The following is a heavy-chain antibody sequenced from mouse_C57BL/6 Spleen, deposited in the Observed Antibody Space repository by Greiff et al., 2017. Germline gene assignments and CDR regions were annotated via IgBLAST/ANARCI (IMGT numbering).Heavy chain of an antibody. Sequence: VKVVESGAELVKPGASVKISCKASGYAFSSYWMNWVKQRPGKGLEWIGQIYPGDGDTNYNGKFKGKATLTADKSSSTAYMQLSSLTSEDSAVYFCARSGAVVAPYYFDYWGQGTTLTVSS. CDR2: IYPGDGDT. CDR3: ARSGAVVAPYYFDY. V-gene: IGHV1-80*01. J-gene: IGHJ2*01. D-gene: IGHD1-1*01. CDR1: GYAFSSYW.